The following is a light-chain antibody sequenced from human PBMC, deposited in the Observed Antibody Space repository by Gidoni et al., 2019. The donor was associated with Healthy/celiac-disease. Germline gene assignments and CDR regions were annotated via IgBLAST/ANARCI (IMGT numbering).Light chain of an antibody. CDR3: QQRSNWPPQFT. CDR1: QSVSSY. Sequence: EMVLTQSPATLSLSPGERATLSCRASQSVSSYLAWYQQKPGQAPRLLIYDASNRATGIPARFSGSGSGTDFPLTISSLEPEDFAVYYCQQRSNWPPQFTFGPGTKVDIK. J-gene: IGKJ3*01. CDR2: DAS. V-gene: IGKV3-11*01.